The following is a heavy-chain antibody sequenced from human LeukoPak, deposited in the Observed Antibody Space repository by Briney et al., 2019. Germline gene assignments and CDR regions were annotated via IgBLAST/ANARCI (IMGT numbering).Heavy chain of an antibody. Sequence: SETLSLTCTVSGGSISSYYWSWIRQPPGKGLEWIGYIYYSGSTNYNPSPKSRVTISVDTSKNQFSLKLSSVTAADTAVYYCARGHSGSYYDWFDPWGQGTLVTVSS. D-gene: IGHD1-26*01. J-gene: IGHJ5*02. V-gene: IGHV4-59*01. CDR2: IYYSGST. CDR3: ARGHSGSYYDWFDP. CDR1: GGSISSYY.